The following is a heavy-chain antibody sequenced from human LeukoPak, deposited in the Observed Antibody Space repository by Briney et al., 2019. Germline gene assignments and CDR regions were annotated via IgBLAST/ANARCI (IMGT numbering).Heavy chain of an antibody. D-gene: IGHD6-6*01. J-gene: IGHJ4*02. Sequence: GGSLRLSCAASGFSFSKDWMSWVRQAPGKGLEWVSLISWDGGSTYYADSVKGRFTISRDNSKNSLYLQMNSLRTEDTALYYCAKDKRGIEARPGIFDYWGQGTLVTVSS. V-gene: IGHV3-43*01. CDR3: AKDKRGIEARPGIFDY. CDR1: GFSFSKDW. CDR2: ISWDGGST.